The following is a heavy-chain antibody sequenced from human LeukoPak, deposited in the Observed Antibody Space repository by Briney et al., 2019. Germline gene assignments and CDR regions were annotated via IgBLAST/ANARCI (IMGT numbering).Heavy chain of an antibody. D-gene: IGHD7-27*01. CDR1: GFTFSSYG. CDR3: ARNNWGIDY. J-gene: IGHJ4*02. Sequence: QPGGSLRLSCAASGFTFSSYGMTWVRHVPGGGLAWVSRIDYDGTTMVYADSVRGRFTISRDNVKNMLYLQMNSLREDDTAVYYCARNNWGIDYWGQGTMVTVSS. CDR2: IDYDGTTM. V-gene: IGHV3-74*01.